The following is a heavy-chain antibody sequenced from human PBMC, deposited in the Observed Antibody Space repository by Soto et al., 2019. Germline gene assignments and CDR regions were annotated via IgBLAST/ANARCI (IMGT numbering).Heavy chain of an antibody. J-gene: IGHJ4*02. V-gene: IGHV1-8*01. CDR2: MNPNSGNT. D-gene: IGHD2-8*01. CDR1: GYTFTSYN. CDR3: ARGRESSRVQIAY. Sequence: QVQLVQSGAEVKKPGASVKVSCKASGYTFTSYNINWVRLATGQGLEWMGWMNPNSGNTGYAQKFQDRVTMTSDNSISTAYMELSSLRSEDQAVYYCARGRESSRVQIAYWGQGTLVTVSS.